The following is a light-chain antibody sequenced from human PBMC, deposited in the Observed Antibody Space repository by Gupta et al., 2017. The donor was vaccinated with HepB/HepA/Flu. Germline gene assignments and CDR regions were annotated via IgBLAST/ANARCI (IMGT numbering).Light chain of an antibody. CDR2: AAS. CDR1: QSISSY. J-gene: IGKJ4*01. V-gene: IGKV1-39*01. Sequence: DIQMTQSPSSLSASVGDRVTITCRASQSISSYLNWYQQKPGKAPELLIYAASTLQTGVPSRFSGSGSGTDCTLTVSSLQPEDFATYDGQETYDTPRTFGGGTKVEIK. CDR3: QETYDTPRT.